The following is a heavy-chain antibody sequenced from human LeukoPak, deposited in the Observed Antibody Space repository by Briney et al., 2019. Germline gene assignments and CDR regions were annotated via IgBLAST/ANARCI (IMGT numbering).Heavy chain of an antibody. CDR3: AKDMRYSSSLRGSYYYYYGMDV. V-gene: IGHV3-30*18. CDR1: GFTFSSYG. J-gene: IGHJ6*02. D-gene: IGHD6-6*01. CDR2: ISYDGSNK. Sequence: GSLRLSCAASGFTFSSYGMHWVRQAPGKGLEWVAVISYDGSNKYYADSVKGRFTVSRDNSKNTLYLQMNSLRAEDTAVYYCAKDMRYSSSLRGSYYYYYGMDVWGQGTTVTVSS.